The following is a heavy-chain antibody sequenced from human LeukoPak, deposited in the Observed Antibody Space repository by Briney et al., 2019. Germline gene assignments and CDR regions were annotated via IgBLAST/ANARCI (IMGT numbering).Heavy chain of an antibody. J-gene: IGHJ3*02. D-gene: IGHD3-22*01. Sequence: ASVKVSCKASGGTFSSYAISWVRQAPGQGLEWMGGIIPIFGTANYAQKFQGRVTITADKSTSTAYMELSSLRSEDTAVYYCARDGTPAGIVSSGYYYGDAFDIWGQGTMVTVSS. CDR1: GGTFSSYA. V-gene: IGHV1-69*06. CDR3: ARDGTPAGIVSSGYYYGDAFDI. CDR2: IIPIFGTA.